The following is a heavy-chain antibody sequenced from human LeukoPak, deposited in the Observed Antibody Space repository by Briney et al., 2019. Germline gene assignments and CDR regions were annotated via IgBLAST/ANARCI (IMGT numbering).Heavy chain of an antibody. CDR3: XXXXVXXWEYXXLXRAFDI. Sequence: GGSLRLSCAASGFTFSDYNMNWVRQAPGKGLEWVSSISXGSTYTYXAHSMKGRFTVSRDNAQNSVYLQMNSLRAEDTAVYYXXXXXVXXWEYXXLXRAFDIWGHGTVVTVSS. CDR1: GFTFSDYN. J-gene: IGHJ3*02. CDR2: ISXGSTYT. V-gene: IGHV3-21*01. D-gene: IGHD1-26*01.